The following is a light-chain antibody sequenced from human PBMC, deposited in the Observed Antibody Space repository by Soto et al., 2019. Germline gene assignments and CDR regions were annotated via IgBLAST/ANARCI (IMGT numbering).Light chain of an antibody. CDR3: QHRSNWPIT. V-gene: IGKV3-11*01. CDR2: DAS. J-gene: IGKJ5*01. CDR1: QSVSSY. Sequence: EIVLTQSASTLSLSAGERATLSCGASQSVSSYLAWYQQKTGQAPRLLIYDASNRATGIPARFSGSGYGTDFTLTISSLEPEDFAVYYCQHRSNWPITFGQGTRLEI.